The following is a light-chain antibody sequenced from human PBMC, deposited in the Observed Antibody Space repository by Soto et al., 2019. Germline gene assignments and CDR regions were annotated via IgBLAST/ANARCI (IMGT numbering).Light chain of an antibody. CDR2: WAS. CDR3: LQYSSPPRT. Sequence: DIVMTQSPDSLAVSLGDRATINCRSSQSVLHTSNNKNYSGWYQQKPGQPPKLLIYWASNREFGVPDRFSGSGSGADFTLTISILQAGDVAVYYCLQYSSPPRTFGQGTKVDI. V-gene: IGKV4-1*01. CDR1: QSVLHTSNNKNY. J-gene: IGKJ1*01.